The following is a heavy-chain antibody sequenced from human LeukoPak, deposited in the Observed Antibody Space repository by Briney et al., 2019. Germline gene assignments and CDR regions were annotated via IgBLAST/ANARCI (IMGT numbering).Heavy chain of an antibody. CDR3: ARAGQYSSNNWFDP. Sequence: GGSLRLSCAASGFTFSSYWMHWVRQAPGKGLVWVSRMNSDGSTTNYADSVKGRFTISRDNAKNTLYLQMNSLRGDDTAVYYCARAGQYSSNNWFDPWGQGTLVTVSS. V-gene: IGHV3-74*01. J-gene: IGHJ5*02. CDR1: GFTFSSYW. CDR2: MNSDGSTT. D-gene: IGHD6-13*01.